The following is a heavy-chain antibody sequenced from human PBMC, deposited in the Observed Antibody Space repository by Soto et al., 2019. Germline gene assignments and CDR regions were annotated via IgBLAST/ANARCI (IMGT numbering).Heavy chain of an antibody. D-gene: IGHD3-10*01. Sequence: SETLSLTCTVSGGSIISSSYYWGWIRQPPGKGLEWIGSIYYSGSTYYNPSLKSRVTISVDTSKNQFSLKLSSVTAADTAVYYCARRSITMGAFDIWGQGTMVTVSS. J-gene: IGHJ3*02. CDR2: IYYSGST. V-gene: IGHV4-39*01. CDR3: ARRSITMGAFDI. CDR1: GGSIISSSYY.